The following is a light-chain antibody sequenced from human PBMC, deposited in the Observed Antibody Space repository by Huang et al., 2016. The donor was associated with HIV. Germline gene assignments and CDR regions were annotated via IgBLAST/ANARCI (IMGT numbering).Light chain of an antibody. Sequence: IVMTQSPASLAVSLGETATLNCKSLQSLLFRTHKKNYLDWYQQKPGQPPTLLRSWASTRGSGVPSRFSGGGSGTDFTLTISSLQAEDVAVYFCQQYFDVPWTFGRGTKVEIK. V-gene: IGKV4-1*01. CDR1: QSLLFRTHKKNY. CDR3: QQYFDVPWT. CDR2: WAS. J-gene: IGKJ1*01.